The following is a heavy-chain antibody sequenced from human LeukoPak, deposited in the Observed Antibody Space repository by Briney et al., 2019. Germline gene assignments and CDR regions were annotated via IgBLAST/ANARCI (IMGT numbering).Heavy chain of an antibody. CDR1: GFTFSDYY. J-gene: IGHJ6*02. D-gene: IGHD3-16*01. CDR3: ARDPMAGGYSGMDV. V-gene: IGHV3-11*05. Sequence: PGGSLRLSCAASGFTFSDYYMSWIRQAPGKGLEWVSYISSSSSYTNYADSVKGRFTISRDNAKNSLYLQMNSLRAEDTAVYYCARDPMAGGYSGMDVWGQGTTVTVSS. CDR2: ISSSSSYT.